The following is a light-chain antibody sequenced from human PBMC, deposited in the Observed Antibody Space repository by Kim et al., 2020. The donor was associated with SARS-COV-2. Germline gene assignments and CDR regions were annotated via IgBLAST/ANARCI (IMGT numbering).Light chain of an antibody. CDR1: SSAVGSYNL. CDR3: CSYAGSSTWV. Sequence: GQSITISCTGASSAVGSYNLVSWYQQHPGKAPKLMIYEVIKRPSGVSNRFSGSKSGNTASLTISGLQAEDEADYYCCSYAGSSTWVFGGGTQLTVL. V-gene: IGLV2-23*02. J-gene: IGLJ2*01. CDR2: EVI.